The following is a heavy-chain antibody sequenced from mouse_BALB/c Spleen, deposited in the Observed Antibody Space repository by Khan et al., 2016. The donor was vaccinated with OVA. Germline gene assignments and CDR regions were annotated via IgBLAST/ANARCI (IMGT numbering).Heavy chain of an antibody. CDR3: ARDRIDY. J-gene: IGHJ2*01. CDR1: GYTFSTYW. Sequence: VQLQQSGAELAKPGASVKMSCKASGYTFSTYWMHWVKQRPGQGLEWIGYINPTSGYTDYNEKFKDKATLSADKSSSTAYMQLCSLTSEDSAVDYCARDRIDYWGQGTTLTVSS. CDR2: INPTSGYT. V-gene: IGHV1-7*01.